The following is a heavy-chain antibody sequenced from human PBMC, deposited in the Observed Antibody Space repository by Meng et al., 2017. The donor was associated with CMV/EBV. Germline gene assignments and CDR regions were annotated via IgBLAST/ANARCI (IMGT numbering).Heavy chain of an antibody. V-gene: IGHV3-74*01. Sequence: GESLKISCAASGFTFSSYWMHWVRQAPGKGLVWVSRINSDGSSTSYADSVKGRFTISRDNAKNTLYLQMNGLRAEDTAVYYCARSIAARQRWFDPWGQGTLVTVSS. CDR2: INSDGSST. D-gene: IGHD6-6*01. CDR3: ARSIAARQRWFDP. CDR1: GFTFSSYW. J-gene: IGHJ5*02.